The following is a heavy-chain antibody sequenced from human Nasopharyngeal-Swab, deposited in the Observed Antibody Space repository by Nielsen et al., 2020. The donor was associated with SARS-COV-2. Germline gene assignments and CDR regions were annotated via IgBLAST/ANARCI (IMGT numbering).Heavy chain of an antibody. J-gene: IGHJ6*03. Sequence: GESLKISCAASGFSFSTYWMTWVRQAPGKGLEWGANIKQDGSEKYYVDSVKGRFTVSRDNPKNLLYLQVNSLRAEDTAVYYCARQGVFVPAYFHQYYMDVWGKGTTVTVSS. CDR1: GFSFSTYW. CDR3: ARQGVFVPAYFHQYYMDV. CDR2: IKQDGSEK. D-gene: IGHD3-16*02. V-gene: IGHV3-7*03.